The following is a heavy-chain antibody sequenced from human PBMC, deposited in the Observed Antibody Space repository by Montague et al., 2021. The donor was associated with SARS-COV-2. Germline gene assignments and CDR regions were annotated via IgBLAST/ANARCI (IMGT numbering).Heavy chain of an antibody. CDR3: ARMGYESLGYNYIYPD. CDR2: NSYSSNS. V-gene: IGHV4-61*01. D-gene: IGHD3-22*01. CDR1: GASFRSCNRY. J-gene: IGHJ1*01. Sequence: SETLSLTCTVSGASFRSCNRYWNWKRPRPGKGLIGEMNNSYSSNSNYSPSLKSRVTISVDMSKNQLSLKLISASAADTAVYYCARMGYESLGYNYIYPDWGQGTLVTVSS.